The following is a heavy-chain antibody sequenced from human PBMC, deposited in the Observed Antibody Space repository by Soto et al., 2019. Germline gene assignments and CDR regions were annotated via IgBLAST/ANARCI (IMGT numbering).Heavy chain of an antibody. CDR3: THRRNSCSGGTCHAWFDP. CDR2: IYGNGDK. V-gene: IGHV2-5*01. Sequence: QITLRESGPTLVKPTQTLTLTCSFSGFSLTTVAVAVGWIRQPPGRALEWVALIYGNGDKYYNPSLNNRLTITQDTSKNQVVLTMTNMDPVDTATYYCTHRRNSCSGGTCHAWFDPWGQGTLVTVSS. J-gene: IGHJ5*02. D-gene: IGHD2-15*01. CDR1: GFSLTTVAVA.